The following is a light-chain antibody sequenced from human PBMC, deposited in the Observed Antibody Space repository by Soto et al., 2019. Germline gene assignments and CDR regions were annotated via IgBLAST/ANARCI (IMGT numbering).Light chain of an antibody. Sequence: EIVLTQSPATLSLSPGERATLSCRVSLSVNSYLAWYQQKPGQAPRLLIYDASNRATGIPARFSGSGSGTDFTLTISSLEPEDFAVYYCQQRSSWPPMYTFGQGTKLEIK. J-gene: IGKJ2*01. CDR3: QQRSSWPPMYT. CDR1: LSVNSY. V-gene: IGKV3-11*01. CDR2: DAS.